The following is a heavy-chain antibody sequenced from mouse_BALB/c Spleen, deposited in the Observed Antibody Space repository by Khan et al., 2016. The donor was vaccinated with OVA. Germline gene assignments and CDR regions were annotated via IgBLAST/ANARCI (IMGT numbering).Heavy chain of an antibody. V-gene: IGHV2-9*02. Sequence: QVQLKQSGPGLVAPSQSLSITCTVSGFSLTSYGVPWVRQTPGKGLEWLGVTWVGGSTNYNSALMSRLSISKDNSKSQVFLKKNSLQTYDTATYYCARLEVIWGQGTTLTVSS. CDR1: GFSLTSYG. CDR2: TWVGGST. CDR3: ARLEVI. D-gene: IGHD2-2*01. J-gene: IGHJ2*01.